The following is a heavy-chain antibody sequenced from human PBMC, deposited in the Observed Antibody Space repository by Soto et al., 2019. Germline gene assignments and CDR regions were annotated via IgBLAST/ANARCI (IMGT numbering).Heavy chain of an antibody. CDR1: GFTFSSYG. V-gene: IGHV3-30*03. J-gene: IGHJ6*02. Sequence: QPGGSLRLSCAASGFTFSSYGMHWVRQAPGKGLEWVAVISYDGSNKYYADSVKGRFTISRDNSKNTLYLQMNSLRAEDTAVYHCALFGWGSTGMDVWGQGTTVTVSS. CDR2: ISYDGSNK. CDR3: ALFGWGSTGMDV. D-gene: IGHD3-10*01.